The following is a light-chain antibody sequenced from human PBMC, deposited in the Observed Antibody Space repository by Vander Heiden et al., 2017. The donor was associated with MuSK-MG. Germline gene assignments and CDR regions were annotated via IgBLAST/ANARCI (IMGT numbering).Light chain of an antibody. CDR3: QQSYSRVT. J-gene: IGKJ3*01. V-gene: IGKV1-39*01. CDR1: QSISSY. Sequence: DIQMTQSPSSLSASVGDRVTITCRASQSISSYLNWYQQKPGKAPKLLIYAASSLQSGVPSRFSGSGSGTDFTLTISRLQPEDFATYYCQQSYSRVTFGHGTKVXIK. CDR2: AAS.